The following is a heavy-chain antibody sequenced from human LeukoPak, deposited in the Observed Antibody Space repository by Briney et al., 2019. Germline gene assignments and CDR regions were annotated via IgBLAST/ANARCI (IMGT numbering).Heavy chain of an antibody. Sequence: GGTLRLSCAASGITFSSYGMSWVRQAPGKGLEWVSSISSTGGTTYYADSVKGRFTISRDNSKNTLYLQMNSLRAEDTAVYYCARRGASSGGLDYWGQGTLVTVSS. J-gene: IGHJ4*02. CDR1: GITFSSYG. V-gene: IGHV3-23*01. D-gene: IGHD6-19*01. CDR3: ARRGASSGGLDY. CDR2: ISSTGGTT.